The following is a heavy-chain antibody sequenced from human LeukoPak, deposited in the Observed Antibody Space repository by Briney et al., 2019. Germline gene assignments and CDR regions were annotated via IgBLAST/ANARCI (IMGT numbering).Heavy chain of an antibody. Sequence: PGRSLRLPCAASGFTFSSYGMHWVRQAPGKGLEWVAVIWHDGSSEYYADSVKGRFTISRDNSKNTLYLQMNSLRAEDTAVYYCAKSSCTSCYNYYYMDVWGKGTTVTVSS. CDR2: IWHDGSSE. V-gene: IGHV3-33*03. CDR3: AKSSCTSCYNYYYMDV. J-gene: IGHJ6*03. CDR1: GFTFSSYG. D-gene: IGHD2-2*02.